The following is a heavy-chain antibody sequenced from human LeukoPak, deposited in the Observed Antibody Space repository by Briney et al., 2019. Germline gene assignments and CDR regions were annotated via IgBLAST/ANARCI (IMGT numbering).Heavy chain of an antibody. Sequence: PSETLSLTCTVSGGSISSYYWSSIRQPPGKGLEWIGYIYYSGSTNYNPSLKSRVTISVDTSKNQFSLKLSSVTAADTAVYYCARADRGYDSSGYRYYYYYYMDVWGKGTTVTVSS. CDR1: GGSISSYY. CDR2: IYYSGST. CDR3: ARADRGYDSSGYRYYYYYYMDV. D-gene: IGHD3-22*01. J-gene: IGHJ6*03. V-gene: IGHV4-59*01.